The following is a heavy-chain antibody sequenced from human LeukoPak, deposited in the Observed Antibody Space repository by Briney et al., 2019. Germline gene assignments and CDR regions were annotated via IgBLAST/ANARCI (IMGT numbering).Heavy chain of an antibody. CDR1: GFTFSNYW. D-gene: IGHD3-10*02. Sequence: GGTLRLSCAASGFTFSNYWMSWVRQAPGKGLEWVANIKQDRSEKYYVDSVKGRFTISRDNAKNSLYLQMNSLRAEDTAVYYCAELGITMIGGVWGKGTTVTISS. V-gene: IGHV3-7*01. CDR3: AELGITMIGGV. J-gene: IGHJ6*04. CDR2: IKQDRSEK.